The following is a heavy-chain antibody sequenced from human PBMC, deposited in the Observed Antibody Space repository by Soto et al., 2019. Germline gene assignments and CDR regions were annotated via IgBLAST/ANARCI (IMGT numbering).Heavy chain of an antibody. CDR3: ARGSSGWYDFDY. D-gene: IGHD6-19*01. Sequence: APVEVCCKASGYTFTSYAMRWVRQAPGQRLEWMGWISAYNGNTKYAQKLQGRVTMTTDTSTSTAYMELRSLRSDDTAVSYCARGSSGWYDFDYWGQGTLVTVSS. V-gene: IGHV1-18*01. J-gene: IGHJ4*02. CDR2: ISAYNGNT. CDR1: GYTFTSYA.